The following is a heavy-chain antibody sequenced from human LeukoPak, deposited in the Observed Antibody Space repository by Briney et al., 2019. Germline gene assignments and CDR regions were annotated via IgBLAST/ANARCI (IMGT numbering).Heavy chain of an antibody. J-gene: IGHJ4*02. CDR3: ARILGGYSSGWYAFDY. V-gene: IGHV5-51*01. CDR1: GYRFTSNW. CDR2: IYPGDSDS. D-gene: IGHD6-19*01. Sequence: GESLKISCKGSGYRFTSNWIGWVRQMPGKGLEWMGIIYPGDSDSRYSPSFQDQVTFSADKSISTAYLQWSSLKASDTAMYYCARILGGYSSGWYAFDYWGQGTLVTVSS.